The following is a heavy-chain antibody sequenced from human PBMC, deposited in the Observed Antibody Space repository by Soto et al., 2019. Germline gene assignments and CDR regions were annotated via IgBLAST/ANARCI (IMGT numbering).Heavy chain of an antibody. CDR1: GFTFSNYA. J-gene: IGHJ5*02. CDR2: ISSDGHHK. Sequence: QVQLMESGGGVVQPGRSLRLSCAASGFTFSNYAMHWVRQPPGRGLEWVAVISSDGHHKYYADSVKGRFTISRDNSKDTLYLQMNSLRPEDTAVYFCARGLVVVVNQDWFDPWGQGTLVTVSS. D-gene: IGHD3-22*01. V-gene: IGHV3-30-3*01. CDR3: ARGLVVVVNQDWFDP.